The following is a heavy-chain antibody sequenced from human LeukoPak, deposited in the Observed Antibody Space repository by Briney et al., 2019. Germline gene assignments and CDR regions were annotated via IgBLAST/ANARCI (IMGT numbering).Heavy chain of an antibody. CDR2: ISGSGGST. CDR3: AKRSDRGTREFDY. J-gene: IGHJ4*02. Sequence: GGSLRLSCAASGFTFSSYAMSWVRQAPGKGLEWVSAISGSGGSTYYADSVKGRFTISRDNSKNTQYLQMNSLRAEDTAVYYCAKRSDRGTREFDYWGQGTLVTVSP. D-gene: IGHD3-10*01. V-gene: IGHV3-23*01. CDR1: GFTFSSYA.